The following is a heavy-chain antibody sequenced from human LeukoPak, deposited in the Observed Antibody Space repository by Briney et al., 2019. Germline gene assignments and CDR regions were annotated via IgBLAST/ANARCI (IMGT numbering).Heavy chain of an antibody. CDR2: ISGSGIDT. J-gene: IGHJ4*02. CDR3: ARLNYDNTSYYSNYFEY. CDR1: GFTFNIYG. D-gene: IGHD3-22*01. V-gene: IGHV3-23*01. Sequence: GGSLRLSCAASGFTFNIYGMGWVRQALGKGLEWVSVISGSGIDTYNADSVKGRFTISRDNSKHTVFLQMNSLRAEDTAVYYCARLNYDNTSYYSNYFEYWGQGTLVTVSS.